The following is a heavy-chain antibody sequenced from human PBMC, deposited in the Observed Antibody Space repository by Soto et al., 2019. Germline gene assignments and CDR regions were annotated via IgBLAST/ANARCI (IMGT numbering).Heavy chain of an antibody. J-gene: IGHJ3*02. CDR3: ARASGLGAFDI. Sequence: ASVKVSCKASGNTFTSYYMHWLRQAPGQGLEWMGIINPRDGSTSYAQKFQDRLTMTRDMSTSTVYMELSSLRAEDTAVYYCARASGLGAFDIWGQGTMVTVSS. CDR1: GNTFTSYY. D-gene: IGHD3-16*01. V-gene: IGHV1-46*01. CDR2: INPRDGST.